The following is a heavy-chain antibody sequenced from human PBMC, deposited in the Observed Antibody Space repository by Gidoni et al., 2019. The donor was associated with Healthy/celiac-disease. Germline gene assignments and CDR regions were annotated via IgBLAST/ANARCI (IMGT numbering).Heavy chain of an antibody. Sequence: QITLQESGPTLVKPTQTLTLTCTFSGFSLSHSGVGVGWIRQPPGKALEWHALIYLDDDKRYSPSLKSRLTITKDTTKNQVVLTMTNMDPVDTATYYCADITLVIPPPYFDDWGQGTLVTVSS. CDR2: IYLDDDK. CDR3: ADITLVIPPPYFDD. J-gene: IGHJ4*02. V-gene: IGHV2-5*02. D-gene: IGHD3-9*01. CDR1: GFSLSHSGVG.